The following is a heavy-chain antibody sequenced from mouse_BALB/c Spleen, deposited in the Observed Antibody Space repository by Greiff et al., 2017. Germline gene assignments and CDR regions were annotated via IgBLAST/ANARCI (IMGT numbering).Heavy chain of an antibody. V-gene: IGHV3-2*02. Sequence: DVKLQESGPGLVKPSQSLSLTCTVTGYSITSDYAWNWIRQFPGNKLEWMGYISYSGSTSYNPSLKSRISITRDTSKNQFFLQLNSVTTEDTATYYCARPSYYGTTWFAYWGQGTLVTVSA. CDR2: ISYSGST. D-gene: IGHD2-10*01. J-gene: IGHJ3*01. CDR1: GYSITSDYA. CDR3: ARPSYYGTTWFAY.